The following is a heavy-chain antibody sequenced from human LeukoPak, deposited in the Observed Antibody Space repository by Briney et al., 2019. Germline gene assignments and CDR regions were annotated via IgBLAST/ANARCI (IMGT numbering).Heavy chain of an antibody. CDR3: ARGRVLGLRRAYYFDY. CDR1: GGSFSCYY. J-gene: IGHJ4*02. V-gene: IGHV4-34*01. Sequence: SETLSLSCAVYGGSFSCYYWSWIRQPPGKGLEWIGEINHSGSTNYNPSLKSRVTISVDTSKNQFSLKLSSVTAADTAVYYCARGRVLGLRRAYYFDYWGQGTLVSVSS. CDR2: INHSGST.